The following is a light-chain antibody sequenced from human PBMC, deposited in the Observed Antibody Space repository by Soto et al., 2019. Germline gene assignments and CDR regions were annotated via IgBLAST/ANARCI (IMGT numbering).Light chain of an antibody. CDR3: QQYNKWPGT. Sequence: EIVMTQIPATLSVSPGERASLSCRASQSVNIHLAWYQQKPGQAPRLLIYGASARATGIPAKFSGSGSGTEFTLTISSLQSEDFAVYYCQQYNKWPGTFGQGTKVDIK. J-gene: IGKJ1*01. CDR2: GAS. CDR1: QSVNIH. V-gene: IGKV3D-15*01.